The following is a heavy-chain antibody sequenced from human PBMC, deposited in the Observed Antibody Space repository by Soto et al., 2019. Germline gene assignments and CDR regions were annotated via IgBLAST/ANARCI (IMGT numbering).Heavy chain of an antibody. J-gene: IGHJ6*03. V-gene: IGHV1-24*01. D-gene: IGHD2-2*01. CDR1: QYTLSVVS. CDR2: FDPEDGET. Sequence: AALVTVSSEVSQYTLSVVSVHRMRQAPGKRVECMGGFDPEDGETIYAQKFQGRVTMTEDTSTDTAYMELSSLRSEDTAVYYCATTYCSSHSCSHSNYYYYMDVWGKGTTVTVSS. CDR3: ATTYCSSHSCSHSNYYYYMDV.